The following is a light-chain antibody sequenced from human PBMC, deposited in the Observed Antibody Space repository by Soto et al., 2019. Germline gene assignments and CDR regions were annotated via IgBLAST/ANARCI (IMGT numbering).Light chain of an antibody. Sequence: DIQMTQSPSSLSASVGDRVTITCRASKGSIGYLNWYQQKQGKAPKLHIYAASNLQSGVPSRFTGSGSGTDFTLSISSLQPEDFATYYCQQSYSTLGLTFGGGTKVEIK. V-gene: IGKV1-39*01. CDR1: KGSIGY. CDR2: AAS. J-gene: IGKJ4*01. CDR3: QQSYSTLGLT.